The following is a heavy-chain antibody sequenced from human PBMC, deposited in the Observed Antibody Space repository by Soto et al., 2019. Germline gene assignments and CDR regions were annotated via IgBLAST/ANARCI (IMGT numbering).Heavy chain of an antibody. CDR3: ARAVLILIGNWFDP. D-gene: IGHD3-9*01. J-gene: IGHJ5*02. V-gene: IGHV3-30-3*01. Sequence: GGSLRLSCAASGFTFSSYAMHWVRQAPGKGLEWVAVISYDGSNKYYADSVKGRFTISRDNSKNTLYLQMNSLRAEDTAVYYCARAVLILIGNWFDPWGQGTLVTVSS. CDR1: GFTFSSYA. CDR2: ISYDGSNK.